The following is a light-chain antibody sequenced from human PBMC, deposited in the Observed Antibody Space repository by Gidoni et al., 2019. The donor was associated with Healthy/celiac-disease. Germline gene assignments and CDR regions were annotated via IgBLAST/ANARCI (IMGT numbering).Light chain of an antibody. CDR1: QGISND. CDR3: LQHNSYPLTWT. J-gene: IGKJ1*01. Sequence: DIQMTQSPSSLSASVGDRVTITCRASQGISNDLGWYQQKPGKAPKRRIEAASSLQSGVPSRFSGSGSGTEFTLTISSLQPEDFATYYCLQHNSYPLTWTFGQGTKVEIK. CDR2: AAS. V-gene: IGKV1-17*01.